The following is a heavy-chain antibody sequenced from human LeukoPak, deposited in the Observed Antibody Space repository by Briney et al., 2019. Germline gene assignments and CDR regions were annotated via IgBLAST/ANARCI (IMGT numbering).Heavy chain of an antibody. D-gene: IGHD3-3*01. CDR1: GFTFSSYW. J-gene: IGHJ3*02. Sequence: HPGGSLRLSCAASGFTFSSYWMHWVRQAPGKGLVWVSRINSDGSSTSYADSVKGRFTISRDNAKNTLYLQMNSLRAEDTAVYYCARARYQLLGTYYDFWSGPQDAFDIWGQGTMVTVSS. V-gene: IGHV3-74*01. CDR2: INSDGSST. CDR3: ARARYQLLGTYYDFWSGPQDAFDI.